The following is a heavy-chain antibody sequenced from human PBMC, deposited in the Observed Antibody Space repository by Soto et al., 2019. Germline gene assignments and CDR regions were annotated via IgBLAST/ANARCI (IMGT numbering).Heavy chain of an antibody. CDR2: ISGSGGRI. CDR1: GFTFSTDA. V-gene: IGHV3-23*01. Sequence: EVQLLESGGGLVQPGGSLRLSCAASGFTFSTDAMNWVRQAPGNGLVWVSAISGSGGRIHYADSGKGRFTISRDRSKNALNPETNSLRDEDTVVNPCVKGYWKGDVWGPAPTVTVSS. J-gene: IGHJ6*02. D-gene: IGHD1-1*01. CDR3: VKGYWKGDV.